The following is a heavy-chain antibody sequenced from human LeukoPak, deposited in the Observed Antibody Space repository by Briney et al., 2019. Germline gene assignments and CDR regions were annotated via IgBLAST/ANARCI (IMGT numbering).Heavy chain of an antibody. CDR3: ARQQDSGSPPLDV. J-gene: IGHJ6*02. D-gene: IGHD1-26*01. Sequence: PGESLKISCKGSGYSFTSYWIGWVRQMPGKGLEWMGIIYPGDSDTRYSPSFQGQVTISADKSISTAYLQWSSLKASDTAMSYCARQQDSGSPPLDVWGQGTTVTVSS. V-gene: IGHV5-51*01. CDR1: GYSFTSYW. CDR2: IYPGDSDT.